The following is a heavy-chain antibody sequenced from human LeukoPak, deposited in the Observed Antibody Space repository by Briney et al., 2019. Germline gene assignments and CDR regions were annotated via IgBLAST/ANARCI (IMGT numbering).Heavy chain of an antibody. V-gene: IGHV1-46*01. D-gene: IGHD2-15*01. J-gene: IGHJ1*01. Sequence: ASVKVSCKASGYTFTSYYMHWVRQAPGQGLEWMGIINPSGGSTSYAQKFQGRVTMTRDTSTSTVYMELSRLRSEDTAVYYCAREVVAATKSYYFQHWGQGTLVTVSS. CDR2: INPSGGST. CDR1: GYTFTSYY. CDR3: AREVVAATKSYYFQH.